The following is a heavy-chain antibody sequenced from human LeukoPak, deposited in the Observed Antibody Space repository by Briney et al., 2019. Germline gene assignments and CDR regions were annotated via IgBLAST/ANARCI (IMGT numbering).Heavy chain of an antibody. CDR2: IKQDGSEK. CDR1: GXTFSSYW. J-gene: IGHJ3*02. Sequence: GGSLRLSCAASGXTFSSYWMSWVRQAPGKGLEWVANIKQDGSEKYYVDSVKGRFTISRDNAKNSLYLQMNSLRAEDTAVYYCASDAFDIWGQGTMVTVSS. CDR3: ASDAFDI. V-gene: IGHV3-7*05.